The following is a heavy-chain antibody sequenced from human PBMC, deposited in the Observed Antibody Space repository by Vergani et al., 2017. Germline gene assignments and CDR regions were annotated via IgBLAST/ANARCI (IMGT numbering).Heavy chain of an antibody. CDR3: ANEGSANRIRGWLDH. J-gene: IGHJ4*02. D-gene: IGHD3-10*01. V-gene: IGHV3-30*02. CDR1: GFSVSNSG. CDR2: IQYDGSDI. Sequence: VHLVESGGGLVQPGRSLRLSCVASGFSVSNSGMHWVRQTPGKGLEWVAFIQYDGSDIFYADFVEGRFTISRDNSKNSLYLQMRSLRFDDTAVYYCANEGSANRIRGWLDHWGQGALVTVSS.